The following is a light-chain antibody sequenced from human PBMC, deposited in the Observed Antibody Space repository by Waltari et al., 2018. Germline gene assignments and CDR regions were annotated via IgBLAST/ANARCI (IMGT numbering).Light chain of an antibody. CDR1: QSISTY. CDR2: AVS. J-gene: IGKJ1*01. CDR3: QQTYRMWT. V-gene: IGKV1-39*01. Sequence: DIQVTQFPSSLSASVGDRVTITCRASQSISTYLHWYQQKPGKAPSLLIYAVSNLQSGVSSRFSGSGSVTDFTLTINSLQPEDFATYYCQQTYRMWTFGQGTKVEIK.